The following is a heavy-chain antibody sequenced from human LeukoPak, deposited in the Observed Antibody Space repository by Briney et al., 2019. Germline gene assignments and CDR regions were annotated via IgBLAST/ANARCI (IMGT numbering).Heavy chain of an antibody. CDR1: GFTFRSYG. CDR2: ISYDGSNK. J-gene: IGHJ4*02. V-gene: IGHV3-30*18. CDR3: AKDRLRWFGELFFDDY. Sequence: GRSLRLSCAASGFTFRSYGMHWVRQAPGKGLEWVAVISYDGSNKYYADSVKGRFTIPRDNSKNTLYLQMNSLRAEDTAVYYCAKDRLRWFGELFFDDYWGQGTLVTVPS. D-gene: IGHD3-10*01.